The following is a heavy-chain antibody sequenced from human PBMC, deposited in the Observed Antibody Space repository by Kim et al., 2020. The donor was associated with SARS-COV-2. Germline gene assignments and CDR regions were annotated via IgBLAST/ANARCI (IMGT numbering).Heavy chain of an antibody. CDR3: ARDLVGATPFDY. D-gene: IGHD1-26*01. Sequence: GGSLRLSCAASGFTFSSYGMHWVRQAPGKGLEWVAVIWYDGSNKYYADSVKGRFTISRDNSKNTLYLQMNSLRAEDTAVYYCARDLVGATPFDYWGQGTLVTVSS. J-gene: IGHJ4*02. CDR2: IWYDGSNK. CDR1: GFTFSSYG. V-gene: IGHV3-33*01.